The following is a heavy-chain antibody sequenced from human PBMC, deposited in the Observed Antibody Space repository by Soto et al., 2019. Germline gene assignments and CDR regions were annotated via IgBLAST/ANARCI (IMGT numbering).Heavy chain of an antibody. CDR3: AKPKYDFWSGYWVNWCDP. D-gene: IGHD3-3*01. J-gene: IGHJ5*02. CDR1: GFTFSSYG. CDR2: ISYDGSNK. Sequence: QVQLVESGGGVVQPGRSLRLSCAASGFTFSSYGMHWVRQAPGKGLEWVAVISYDGSNKYYADSVKGRFTISRDNSKNTLYLQMNSLRAEDTAVYYCAKPKYDFWSGYWVNWCDPWGQGTLGTFSS. V-gene: IGHV3-30*18.